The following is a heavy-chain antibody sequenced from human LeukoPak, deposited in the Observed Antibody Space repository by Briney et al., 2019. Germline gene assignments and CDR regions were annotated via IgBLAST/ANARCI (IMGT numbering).Heavy chain of an antibody. CDR2: ISSSSSYI. CDR3: ARDWQQLLQDY. Sequence: GGSLRLSCAVSGFTFSSYSMNWVRQAPGKGLEWVSSISSSSSYIYYADSVKGRFTISRDNAKNSLYLQMNSLRAEDTAVYYCARDWQQLLQDYWGQGTLVTVSS. V-gene: IGHV3-21*01. J-gene: IGHJ4*02. D-gene: IGHD6-13*01. CDR1: GFTFSSYS.